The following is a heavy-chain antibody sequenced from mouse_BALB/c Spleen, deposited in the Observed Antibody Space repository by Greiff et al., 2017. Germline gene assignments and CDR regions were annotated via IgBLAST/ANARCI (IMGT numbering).Heavy chain of an antibody. CDR2: IDPANGNT. J-gene: IGHJ2*01. Sequence: VQLKESGAELVKPGASVKLSCTASGFNIKDTYMHWVKQRPEQGLEWIGRIDPANGNTKYVPKFQGKATITADTSSNTAYLQLSSLTSEDTAVYYCARSPDYYGSSPSDYWGQGTTLTVSS. V-gene: IGHV14-3*02. CDR1: GFNIKDTY. CDR3: ARSPDYYGSSPSDY. D-gene: IGHD1-1*01.